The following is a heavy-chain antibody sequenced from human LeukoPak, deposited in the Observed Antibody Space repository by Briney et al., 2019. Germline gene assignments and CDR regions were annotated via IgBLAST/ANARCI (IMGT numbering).Heavy chain of an antibody. CDR3: AGGYYDFWSGYSTLFDY. CDR2: ISSSSYI. J-gene: IGHJ4*02. Sequence: GGSLRLSCAASGFTFSSYSMNWVRQAPGKGLEWVSSISSSSYIYYADSVKGRFTISRDNAKNSLYLQMNSLRAEDTAVYYCAGGYYDFWSGYSTLFDYWGQGTLVTVSS. V-gene: IGHV3-21*01. CDR1: GFTFSSYS. D-gene: IGHD3-3*01.